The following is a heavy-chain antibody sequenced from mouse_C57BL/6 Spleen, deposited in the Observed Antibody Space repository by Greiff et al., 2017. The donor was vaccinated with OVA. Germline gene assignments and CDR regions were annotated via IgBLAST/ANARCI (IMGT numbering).Heavy chain of an antibody. CDR2: IDPNSGGT. V-gene: IGHV1-72*01. CDR1: GYTFTSYW. CDR3: ARSDYGDDYYAMDY. J-gene: IGHJ4*01. Sequence: QVQLQQPGAELVKPGASVKLSCKASGYTFTSYWMHWVKQRPGRGLEWIGWIDPNSGGTKYNEKFKSKATLTVDKPSSTAYMQLSSLTSEDSAVYYCARSDYGDDYYAMDYWGQGTSVTVSS. D-gene: IGHD2-13*01.